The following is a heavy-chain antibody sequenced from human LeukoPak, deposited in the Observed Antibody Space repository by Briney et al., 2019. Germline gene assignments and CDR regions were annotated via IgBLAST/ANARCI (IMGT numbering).Heavy chain of an antibody. CDR3: ARDKGYNCFDS. CDR2: IKEDGSDK. CDR1: GFTFSSYW. V-gene: IGHV3-7*04. J-gene: IGHJ5*01. Sequence: GGSLRLSCAASGFTFSSYWMAWVRQAPGKGLEWVANIKEDGSDKYYVDSVKGRFAISRDNARNSPYLQMNSLRAEDTAVYYCARDKGYNCFDSWGQGTLVTVSS.